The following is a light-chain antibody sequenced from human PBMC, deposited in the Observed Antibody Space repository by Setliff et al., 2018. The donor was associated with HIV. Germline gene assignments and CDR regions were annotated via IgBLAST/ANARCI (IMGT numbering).Light chain of an antibody. CDR2: EVR. CDR3: SSYAITNTLP. V-gene: IGLV2-14*01. Sequence: QSVLTQPRSVSGSPGQSVTISCTGTSSDVGTYNYVSWYQQRPGKAPKLIIYEVRNRPSGVSNRFSGSKSGNTASLTISGLQAEDEADYYCSSYAITNTLPFGTGTKVTVL. CDR1: SSDVGTYNY. J-gene: IGLJ1*01.